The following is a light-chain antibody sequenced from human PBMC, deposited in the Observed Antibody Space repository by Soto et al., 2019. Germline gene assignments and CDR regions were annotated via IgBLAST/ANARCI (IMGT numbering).Light chain of an antibody. CDR2: EDN. J-gene: IGLJ2*01. Sequence: NFMLTQPHSVSESPGKTVTISCTRSSGSIASNYVQWYQQRPGSAPTTVIYEDNQRPSGVPDRFSGSIDSSSNSASLTISGLKTEDEADCYCQSYDSSNLPVVFGGGTKLTVL. CDR3: QSYDSSNLPVV. V-gene: IGLV6-57*04. CDR1: SGSIASNY.